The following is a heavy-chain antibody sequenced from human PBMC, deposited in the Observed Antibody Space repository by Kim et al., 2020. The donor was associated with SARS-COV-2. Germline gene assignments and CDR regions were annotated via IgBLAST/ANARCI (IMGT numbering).Heavy chain of an antibody. Sequence: SSSYIYYADSGKGRFTISRDNAKNSLYLQMNSLRAEDTAVYYCARDLFQHWGQGTLVTVSS. CDR2: SSSYI. V-gene: IGHV3-21*01. CDR3: ARDLFQH. J-gene: IGHJ1*01.